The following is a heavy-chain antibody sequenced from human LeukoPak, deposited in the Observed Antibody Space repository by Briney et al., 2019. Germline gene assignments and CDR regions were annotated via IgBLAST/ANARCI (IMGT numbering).Heavy chain of an antibody. Sequence: ASVKVSCKASGYTFTSYGISWVRQAPGQGLEWMGIINPSGRGTSYAQRFQGRATMTRDTSTSTVYMELSSLRSEDTAVYYCARDMTTVTTSFEAFDIWGQGTMVTVSS. V-gene: IGHV1-46*01. J-gene: IGHJ3*02. CDR2: INPSGRGT. D-gene: IGHD4-17*01. CDR3: ARDMTTVTTSFEAFDI. CDR1: GYTFTSYG.